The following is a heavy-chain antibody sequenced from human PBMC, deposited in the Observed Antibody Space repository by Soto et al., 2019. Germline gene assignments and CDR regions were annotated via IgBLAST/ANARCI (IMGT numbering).Heavy chain of an antibody. Sequence: PSQTLSLTCAISGDSVSSNSAAWNWIRQSPSRGLEWLGRTYYRSKWYNDYAVSVKSRITINPDTSKNQFSLQLNSVTPEDTAVYYCARDEDLAVVVPAARNWFDPWGQGTLVTVSS. J-gene: IGHJ5*02. D-gene: IGHD2-2*01. CDR2: TYYRSKWYN. CDR3: ARDEDLAVVVPAARNWFDP. CDR1: GDSVSSNSAA. V-gene: IGHV6-1*01.